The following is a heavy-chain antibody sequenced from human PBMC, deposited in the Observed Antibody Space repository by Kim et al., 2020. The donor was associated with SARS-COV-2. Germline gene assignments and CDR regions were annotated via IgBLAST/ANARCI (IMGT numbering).Heavy chain of an antibody. CDR1: GFTFSAHS. D-gene: IGHD3-9*01. J-gene: IGHJ3*02. V-gene: IGHV3-23*01. Sequence: GGSLRLSCAASGFTFSAHSMSWVRQAPGKGLEWVSLINTSGGSKYYADSVKGRFTVSRDNSKNTLYLEMNSLRVEDTAIYYCAKDQFDILSGYFLDDAFDTWGQGTMVTVSS. CDR3: AKDQFDILSGYFLDDAFDT. CDR2: INTSGGSK.